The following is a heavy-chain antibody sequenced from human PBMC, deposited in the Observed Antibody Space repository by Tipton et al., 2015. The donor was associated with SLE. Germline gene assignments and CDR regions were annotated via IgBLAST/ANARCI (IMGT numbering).Heavy chain of an antibody. Sequence: TLSLTCAVYGGSFSGYYWSWIRQPPGKGLEWIGYIFYSGGTNYNPSLKSRVTISGDTSKNQFSLRLSSVTAADTAVYYCAGGELRYGDYDFYYWGQGSLVTVSS. D-gene: IGHD4-17*01. CDR3: AGGELRYGDYDFYY. V-gene: IGHV4-59*01. CDR1: GGSFSGYY. CDR2: IFYSGGT. J-gene: IGHJ4*02.